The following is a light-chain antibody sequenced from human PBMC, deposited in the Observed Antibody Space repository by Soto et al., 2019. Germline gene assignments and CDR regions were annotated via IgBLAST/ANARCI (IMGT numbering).Light chain of an antibody. Sequence: DIQMTQSPSTLSASVGDRVTITCRASQSVTDWLAWYQLKSGKAPKLLIYDAYSLESGVPSRFSGSGSGTEFTLTISSLQPDDFATYFCQQYNSNSRTFGQGTKVEI. J-gene: IGKJ1*01. CDR3: QQYNSNSRT. CDR1: QSVTDW. V-gene: IGKV1-5*01. CDR2: DAY.